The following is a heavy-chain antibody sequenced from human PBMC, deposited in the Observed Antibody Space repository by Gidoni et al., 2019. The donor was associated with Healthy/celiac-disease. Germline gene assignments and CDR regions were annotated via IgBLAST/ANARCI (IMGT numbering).Heavy chain of an antibody. CDR3: ARDQDYDSSGYYPQFDY. CDR2: ISSSSSYI. Sequence: EVQLVESGGGLVTPGGSLSLSCAASGFTFSSCSRNWVRQAPGKGLEWVSSISSSSSYIYYADSVKGRFTISRDNAKNSLYLQMNSLRAEDTAMYYCARDQDYDSSGYYPQFDYWGQGTLVTVSS. J-gene: IGHJ4*02. V-gene: IGHV3-21*01. CDR1: GFTFSSCS. D-gene: IGHD3-22*01.